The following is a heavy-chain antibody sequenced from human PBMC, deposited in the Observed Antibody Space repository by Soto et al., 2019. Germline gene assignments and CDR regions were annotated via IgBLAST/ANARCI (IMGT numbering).Heavy chain of an antibody. J-gene: IGHJ5*02. CDR1: GGYFSGYY. V-gene: IGHV4-34*01. D-gene: IGHD3-10*01. Sequence: QVQLQQCGAGLLKPSETLSLTSAAYGGYFSGYYWSWIRQPPGKGLEWSGEINHSGSTNYNPSLKSRVTISVDTSKNGVSLKLSSVSAADRGVYYCARVDYYGSGNRFDPWGQGTLGNVSS. CDR2: INHSGST. CDR3: ARVDYYGSGNRFDP.